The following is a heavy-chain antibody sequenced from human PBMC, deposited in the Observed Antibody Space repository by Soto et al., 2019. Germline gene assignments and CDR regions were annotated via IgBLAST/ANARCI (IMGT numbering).Heavy chain of an antibody. J-gene: IGHJ4*02. Sequence: SETLCLTCDVPVEPMTGGYYWGWIRQSPGKGLEWIGSIYYGGTTYYNPSLRSRLAISIDTSKNQFSLRLSSVTAADTALYYCARGWYYFDVGGQGSLVTASS. CDR1: VEPMTGGYY. CDR3: ARGWYYFDV. V-gene: IGHV4-38-2*01. CDR2: IYYGGTT.